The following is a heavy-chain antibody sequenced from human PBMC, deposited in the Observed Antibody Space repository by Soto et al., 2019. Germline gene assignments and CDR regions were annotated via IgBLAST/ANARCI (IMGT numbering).Heavy chain of an antibody. J-gene: IGHJ4*01. Sequence: SKTMSVACTGSGGYISSYYWSWIRQPQGKGLEWIGYIYYSGSTNYNPSLKSRVTISVDTSKNQFSLKLSSVTAADTAVYYCARCHASGRPTTEIYYF. CDR1: GGYISSYY. CDR3: ARCHASGRPTTEIYYF. D-gene: IGHD3-10*01. CDR2: IYYSGST. V-gene: IGHV4-59*08.